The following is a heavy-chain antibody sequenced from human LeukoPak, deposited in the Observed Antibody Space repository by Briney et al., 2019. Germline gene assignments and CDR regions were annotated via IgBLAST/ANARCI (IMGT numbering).Heavy chain of an antibody. CDR1: GYTFTSYG. CDR2: ISAYNGNT. D-gene: IGHD3-9*01. J-gene: IGHJ3*02. Sequence: ASVKVSCKASGYTFTSYGISWVRQAPGQGLEWMGWISAYNGNTNYAQKLQGRVTMTTDTSMSTAYMELRSLRSDDTAVYYCARVLNDILTGYYDHDAFDIWGQGTMVTVSS. V-gene: IGHV1-18*01. CDR3: ARVLNDILTGYYDHDAFDI.